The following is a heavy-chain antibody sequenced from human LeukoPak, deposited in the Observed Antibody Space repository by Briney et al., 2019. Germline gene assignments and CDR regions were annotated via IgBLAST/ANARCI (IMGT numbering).Heavy chain of an antibody. J-gene: IGHJ4*02. CDR3: VRGTGYSAYDYDFDY. V-gene: IGHV3-13*04. CDR1: GFTFSSYD. D-gene: IGHD5-12*01. CDR2: IGTAGDT. Sequence: GGSLRLSCAASGFTFSSYDMHWVRHATGKGLEWVSAIGTAGDTYYPGSVKGRFTISRENAKNSLYLQMNSLRAGDTAVYYCVRGTGYSAYDYDFDYWGRGTPVTVSS.